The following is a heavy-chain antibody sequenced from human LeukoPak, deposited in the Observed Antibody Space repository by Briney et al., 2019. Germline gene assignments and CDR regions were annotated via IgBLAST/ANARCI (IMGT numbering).Heavy chain of an antibody. V-gene: IGHV3-7*01. CDR2: IMRDGSEK. J-gene: IGHJ4*02. CDR1: GFSFSTYW. CDR3: ARDPSRGYSYGYADY. D-gene: IGHD5-18*01. Sequence: GGSLRLSCAASGFSFSTYWMNWVRQPPGKGLEWVANIMRDGSEKYYVDSVKGRFTISRDNAKNSLYLQMNSLRAEHTAVYYCARDPSRGYSYGYADYWGQGSLVTVSS.